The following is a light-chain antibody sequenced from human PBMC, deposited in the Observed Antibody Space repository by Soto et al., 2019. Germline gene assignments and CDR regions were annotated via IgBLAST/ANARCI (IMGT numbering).Light chain of an antibody. Sequence: DIVMTQSPDSLAVSLGERATINCKSSQRVLYSSHNKNSLAWYQQKPGHPPKLLIYWASTRESAVPDRFSGSGSWTDFTLTISSLQAEDVAVDYCQQDYSTPHLTCGGGTKVESK. CDR2: WAS. CDR3: QQDYSTPHLT. CDR1: QRVLYSSHNKNS. V-gene: IGKV4-1*01. J-gene: IGKJ4*01.